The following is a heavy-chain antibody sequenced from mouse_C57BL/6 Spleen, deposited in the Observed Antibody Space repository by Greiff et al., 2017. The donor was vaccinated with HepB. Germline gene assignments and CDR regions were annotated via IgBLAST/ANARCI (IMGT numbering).Heavy chain of an antibody. D-gene: IGHD2-13*01. Sequence: EVQLVESGGDLVKPGGSLKLSCAASGFTFSSYGMSWVRQTPDKRLEWVATISSGGSYTYYPDSVKGRFTISRDNAKNTLYLQMSSLKSEDTAMYYCARHSGHDWFAYWGQGTLVTVSA. V-gene: IGHV5-6*01. CDR2: ISSGGSYT. CDR3: ARHSGHDWFAY. CDR1: GFTFSSYG. J-gene: IGHJ3*01.